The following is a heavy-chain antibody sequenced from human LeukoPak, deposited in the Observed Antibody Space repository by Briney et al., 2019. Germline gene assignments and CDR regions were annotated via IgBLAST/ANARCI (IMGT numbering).Heavy chain of an antibody. CDR2: ISANYGHT. Sequence: GASVKVSCKASGYTFGSHGISWVRQAPGQGLEWMGWISANYGHTNYAQKFQGRVTMTTDTSTSTVYMELRSLTSDDTAVYYCARVTRYYDNSGYHGAFDIWGQGTMVTVSS. J-gene: IGHJ3*02. CDR3: ARVTRYYDNSGYHGAFDI. V-gene: IGHV1-18*01. D-gene: IGHD3-22*01. CDR1: GYTFGSHG.